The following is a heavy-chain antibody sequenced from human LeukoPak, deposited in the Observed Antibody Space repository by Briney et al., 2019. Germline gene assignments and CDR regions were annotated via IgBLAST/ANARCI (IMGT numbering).Heavy chain of an antibody. CDR1: GFTFSSSL. D-gene: IGHD3-22*01. V-gene: IGHV3-7*03. J-gene: IGHJ4*02. CDR2: IHQDGSQR. CDR3: AKGSYYDSSGSFYFDY. Sequence: GGSLRLSCAASGFTFSSSLMTWVRQAPGKGLEWVANIHQDGSQRYYVDSVKGRFTISRDNAKNLLYLQMNSLGTEDTAAYYCAKGSYYDSSGSFYFDYWGQGTLVTVSS.